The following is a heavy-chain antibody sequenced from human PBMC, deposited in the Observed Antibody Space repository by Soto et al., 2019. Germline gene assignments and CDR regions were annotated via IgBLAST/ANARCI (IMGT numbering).Heavy chain of an antibody. V-gene: IGHV3-30*04. J-gene: IGHJ6*02. D-gene: IGHD2-2*01. CDR1: GFTFSTYA. CDR2: ISSDGSHK. CDR3: ARPYCRNTRCYLYYYAMDV. Sequence: QVQLVESGGGVVHPGRSLRLSCAASGFTFSTYAMHWGRQAPGKGLEWVAVISSDGSHKYYADSVKGRFTISRDNSKNTVFLQMDSLRAEDTAVYYCARPYCRNTRCYLYYYAMDVWGQGTTVTVSS.